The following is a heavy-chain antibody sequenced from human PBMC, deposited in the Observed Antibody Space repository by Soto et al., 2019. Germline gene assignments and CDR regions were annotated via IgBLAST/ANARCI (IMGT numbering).Heavy chain of an antibody. CDR1: GGSISRYY. CDR3: ARDLWGYCGTDCYPLDV. CDR2: MYNTGST. J-gene: IGHJ6*02. Sequence: SETLSLTCTDSGGSISRYYWNWIRQPPGKGLEWIGYMYNTGSTVYNPPFKSRVTISVDTSKNQFSLKLNSVTAADTAVYYCARDLWGYCGTDCYPLDVWGQGTTVTVSS. D-gene: IGHD2-21*02. V-gene: IGHV4-59*01.